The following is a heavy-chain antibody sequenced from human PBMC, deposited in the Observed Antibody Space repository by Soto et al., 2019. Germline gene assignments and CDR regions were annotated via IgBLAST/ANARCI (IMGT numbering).Heavy chain of an antibody. CDR2: INHSGST. J-gene: IGHJ3*02. V-gene: IGHV4-34*01. Sequence: QVQLQQWGAGLLKPSETLSLNCALYGGSFSAYYWSWIRQPPGQGLEWIGEINHSGSTNYNPSLKSRVTISIDTSKNQFSLKLSSLSAADTAVYYCTSLRCSSTSCYRSSDAFDIWGQGTMVTVSS. D-gene: IGHD2-2*01. CDR1: GGSFSAYY. CDR3: TSLRCSSTSCYRSSDAFDI.